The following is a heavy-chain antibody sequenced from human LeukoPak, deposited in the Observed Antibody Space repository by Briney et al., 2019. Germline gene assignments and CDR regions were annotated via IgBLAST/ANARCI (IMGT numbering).Heavy chain of an antibody. V-gene: IGHV1-46*01. D-gene: IGHD3-10*01. J-gene: IGHJ4*02. Sequence: GASVKVSCKASGGTFSSQAISWVRQAPGQGLEWMGIINPSGGSTSYAQKFQGRVTMTRDTSTSTVYMELSSLRSEDTAVYYCARAQAQAYGSGSYYIPVISGSDYWGQGTLVTVSS. CDR3: ARAQAQAYGSGSYYIPVISGSDY. CDR2: INPSGGST. CDR1: GGTFSSQA.